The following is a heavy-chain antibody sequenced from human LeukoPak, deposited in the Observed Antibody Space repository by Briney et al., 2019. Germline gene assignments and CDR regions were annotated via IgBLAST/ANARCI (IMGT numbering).Heavy chain of an antibody. J-gene: IGHJ5*02. CDR3: ARAPYYYDSSGYYSPLFDP. D-gene: IGHD3-22*01. CDR1: GFTFSSYA. CDR2: ISGSGGST. Sequence: GGSLRLSCAASGFTFSSYAMSWVRQAPGKGLEWVSAISGSGGSTYYADSVKGRFTISRDNAKNSLYLQMNSLRAEDTAVYCCARAPYYYDSSGYYSPLFDPWGQGTLATVSS. V-gene: IGHV3-23*01.